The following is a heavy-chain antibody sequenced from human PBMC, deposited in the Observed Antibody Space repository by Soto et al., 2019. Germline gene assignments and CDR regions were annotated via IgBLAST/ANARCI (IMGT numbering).Heavy chain of an antibody. CDR3: ARHSRSAAIFFP. V-gene: IGHV3-7*01. CDR2: INHHGGET. J-gene: IGHJ5*02. Sequence: GGSLRLSCEVSGFMFSSHWMAWVRQAPGRGLEWVANINHHGGETYYGDSVKGRFTISRDNTKNSLYLQMNSLRAEDTAVYYCARHSRSAAIFFPWGQGTQVTVSS. D-gene: IGHD3-22*01. CDR1: GFMFSSHW.